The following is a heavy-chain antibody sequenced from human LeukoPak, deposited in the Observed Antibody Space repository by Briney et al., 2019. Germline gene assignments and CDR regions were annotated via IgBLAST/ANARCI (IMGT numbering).Heavy chain of an antibody. J-gene: IGHJ5*02. CDR1: GFTFSSYG. D-gene: IGHD3-10*01. CDR2: ISGSGGST. V-gene: IGHV3-23*01. Sequence: GGSLRLSCAASGFTFSSYGMTWVRQAPGKGLEWVSAISGSGGSTYYADSVKGRFTISRDNSKNTLYLQMNSLRVEDTAVYYCAKQRDSGSLFDPWGQGTQVTVFS. CDR3: AKQRDSGSLFDP.